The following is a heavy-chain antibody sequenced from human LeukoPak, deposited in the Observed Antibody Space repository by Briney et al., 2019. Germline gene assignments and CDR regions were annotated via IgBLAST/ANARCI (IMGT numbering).Heavy chain of an antibody. CDR2: IKEDGSEK. D-gene: IGHD2/OR15-2a*01. J-gene: IGHJ4*02. V-gene: IGHV3-7*01. CDR1: GFMFSSNT. CDR3: ATGGRRYYAD. Sequence: QTGGSLRLSCVVSGFMFSSNTMTWVRQAPRKGLEWVANIKEDGSEKHYVDSVKGRSTISRDNAKNSLYLQMNSLRAEDTAVYYCATGGRRYYADWGQGTLVTVSS.